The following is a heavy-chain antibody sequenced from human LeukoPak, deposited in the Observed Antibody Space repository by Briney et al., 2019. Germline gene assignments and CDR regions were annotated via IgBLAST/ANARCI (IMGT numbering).Heavy chain of an antibody. V-gene: IGHV3-48*03. J-gene: IGHJ4*02. CDR3: TRAPLYCSSTSCRPKYYFDY. D-gene: IGHD2-2*01. CDR1: GFTFSSYE. Sequence: GGSLRLSCAASGFTFSSYEMNWVRQAPGKGLEWVSYISSSGSTIYYADSVKGRFTISRDNAKNSLYLQMNSLRAEDTAVYYCTRAPLYCSSTSCRPKYYFDYWGQGTLVTVSS. CDR2: ISSSGSTI.